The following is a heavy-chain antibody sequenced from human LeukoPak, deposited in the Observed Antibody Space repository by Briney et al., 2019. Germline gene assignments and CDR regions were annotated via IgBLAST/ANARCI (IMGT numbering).Heavy chain of an antibody. D-gene: IGHD6-19*01. CDR1: GYTFSSYG. J-gene: IGHJ4*02. CDR2: VSAYNGKT. V-gene: IGHV1-18*01. CDR3: ARDLKRGYSSGRYSWGTGSSNFY. Sequence: ASVTVSCKSSGYTFSSYGISWVRQAPAQGLEWMGWVSAYNGKTNYAQDLPGRVTMTTDTSTSTAYMELRSMRSDDTAVYYCARDLKRGYSSGRYSWGTGSSNFYWGQGNLVTVSS.